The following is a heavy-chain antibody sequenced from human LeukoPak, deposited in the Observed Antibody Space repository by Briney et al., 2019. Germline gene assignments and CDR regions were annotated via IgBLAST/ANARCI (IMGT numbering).Heavy chain of an antibody. V-gene: IGHV1-2*02. CDR2: INPNSGGT. Sequence: ASVKVSCKASGYTFTGYYMHWVRQAPGQGLEWMGWINPNSGGTNYAQKFQGRVTMTRNTSISTAYMELSSLRSEDTAVYYCARGNGPGDYWGQGTLVTVSS. CDR3: ARGNGPGDY. CDR1: GYTFTGYY. D-gene: IGHD1-1*01. J-gene: IGHJ4*02.